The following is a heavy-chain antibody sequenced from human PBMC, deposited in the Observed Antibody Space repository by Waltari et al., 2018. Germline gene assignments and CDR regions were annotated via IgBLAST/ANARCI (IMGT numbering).Heavy chain of an antibody. J-gene: IGHJ4*02. D-gene: IGHD3-22*01. CDR3: ARDLEDSSGHQGFDY. CDR1: GCSISSYY. V-gene: IGHV4-59*01. Sequence: QVQLQESGPGLVKPSETLSLTCTVSGCSISSYYWSWIRPPPGKGLEWIGYIYYSGSTNYNPSLKSRVTISVDTSKNQFSLKLSSVTAADTAVYYCARDLEDSSGHQGFDYWGQGTLVTVSS. CDR2: IYYSGST.